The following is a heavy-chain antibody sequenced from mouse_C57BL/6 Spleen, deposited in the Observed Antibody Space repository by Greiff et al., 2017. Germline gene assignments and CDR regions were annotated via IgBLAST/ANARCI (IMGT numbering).Heavy chain of an antibody. Sequence: VQLQQSGPELVRPGASVKISCKAPGYTFTSHWMQWVRPRPGQGLEWIGEIFPGSGSTYYNEKFKGKATLTVDTSSSTAYMQLSSLTSEDSAVYFCARGASGGLGHFDYWGQGTTLTVSS. V-gene: IGHV1-56*01. CDR2: IFPGSGST. J-gene: IGHJ2*01. CDR3: ARGASGGLGHFDY. D-gene: IGHD3-3*01. CDR1: GYTFTSHW.